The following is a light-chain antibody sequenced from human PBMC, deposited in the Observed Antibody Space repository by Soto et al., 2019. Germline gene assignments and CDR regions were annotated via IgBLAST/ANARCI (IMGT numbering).Light chain of an antibody. CDR2: DAS. Sequence: DIQMTQCPSTLSASLWYTVTVTXEASQDISNYLNWYQQKPGKAPKLLIYDASNLETGVPSRFSGSGSGTDFTFTISSLQPEDIATYYCQQYDNLPLTFGQGTRLEIK. V-gene: IGKV1-33*01. CDR3: QQYDNLPLT. J-gene: IGKJ5*01. CDR1: QDISNY.